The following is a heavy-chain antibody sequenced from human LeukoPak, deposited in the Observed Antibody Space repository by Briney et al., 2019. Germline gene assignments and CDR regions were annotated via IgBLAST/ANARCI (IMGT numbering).Heavy chain of an antibody. CDR3: ARGRFVNYFDY. D-gene: IGHD3-10*01. Sequence: SETLSLTCAVYGGSFSGDYWSWIRQPPGKELEWIGEINHSGSTNYNPSLKSRVTMSLDTSKNQFSLKLRSVTAADTAVYYCARGRFVNYFDYWGQGTLVTVSS. CDR2: INHSGST. CDR1: GGSFSGDY. J-gene: IGHJ4*02. V-gene: IGHV4-34*01.